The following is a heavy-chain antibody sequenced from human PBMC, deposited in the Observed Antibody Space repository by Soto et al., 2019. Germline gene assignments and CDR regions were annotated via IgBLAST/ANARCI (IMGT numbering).Heavy chain of an antibody. CDR1: GGSISTVDYW. J-gene: IGHJ5*02. Sequence: QVQLQESGPGLVKPSQTLSLTCTDSGGSISTVDYWWSWIRQSPDMGLEWIGHLYDGGRTYNNPSLESRVTTSVDTSKSQLSLTLSSVSAADTAVYYCARGPSGDKVASWGQGTLVNVSS. CDR3: ARGPSGDKVAS. V-gene: IGHV4-30-4*01. D-gene: IGHD7-27*01. CDR2: LYDGGRT.